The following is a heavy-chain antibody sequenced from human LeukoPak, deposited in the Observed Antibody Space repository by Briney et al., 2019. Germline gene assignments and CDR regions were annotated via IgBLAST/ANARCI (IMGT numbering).Heavy chain of an antibody. CDR1: GGTFSSYA. CDR3: ATIQGGGYYYYMDV. D-gene: IGHD3-16*01. J-gene: IGHJ6*03. V-gene: IGHV1-69*06. Sequence: ASVKVSCKASGGTFSSYAISWVRQAPGQGLEWMGGIIPIFGTANYAQKFQGRVTITADKSTSTAYMELSSLRSEDTAVYYCATIQGGGYYYYMDVWGKGTTVTVSS. CDR2: IIPIFGTA.